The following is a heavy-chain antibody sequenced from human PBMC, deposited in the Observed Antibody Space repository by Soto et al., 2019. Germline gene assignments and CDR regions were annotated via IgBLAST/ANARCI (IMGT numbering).Heavy chain of an antibody. V-gene: IGHV3-21*01. CDR1: GFTFSSYS. D-gene: IGHD6-13*01. J-gene: IGHJ4*02. Sequence: GGSLRLSCAASGFTFSSYSMNWVRQAPGKGLEWVSSISSSSSYIYYADSMKVRFTISRDNANKSLYLQMNSLRVEDTAVYYCARDPNRASISAAANFDYWGKGSLVTVSS. CDR3: ARDPNRASISAAANFDY. CDR2: ISSSSSYI.